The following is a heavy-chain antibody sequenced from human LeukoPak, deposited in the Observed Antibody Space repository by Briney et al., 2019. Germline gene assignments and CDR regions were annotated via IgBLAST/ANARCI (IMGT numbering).Heavy chain of an antibody. J-gene: IGHJ6*03. V-gene: IGHV1-2*02. Sequence: ASVKVSCKASGYTFTGYYIHWVRQAPGQGLEWMGWINPNSGGANYAQKFQGRVTMTRDTSITTAYMELSRLRSDDTAVYYCAKGGHGYSYGIYYYYYMDVWGKGTTVTVSS. D-gene: IGHD5-12*01. CDR2: INPNSGGA. CDR1: GYTFTGYY. CDR3: AKGGHGYSYGIYYYYYMDV.